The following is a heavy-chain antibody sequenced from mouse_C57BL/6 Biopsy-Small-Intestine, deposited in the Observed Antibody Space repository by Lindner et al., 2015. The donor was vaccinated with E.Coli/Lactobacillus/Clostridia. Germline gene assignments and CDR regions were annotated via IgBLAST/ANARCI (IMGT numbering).Heavy chain of an antibody. Sequence: VQLQESGAELVRPGASVKLSCTTSGFNIKDYYMHWVKQRPEQGLEWIGRIDPEDGDTEYAPKFQGKATMTADTSSNTAYLQLSSLTSEDTAVYYCTTTGNLGYAMDYWGQGTSVTVSS. D-gene: IGHD2-1*01. V-gene: IGHV14-1*01. CDR1: GFNIKDYY. J-gene: IGHJ4*01. CDR3: TTTGNLGYAMDY. CDR2: IDPEDGDT.